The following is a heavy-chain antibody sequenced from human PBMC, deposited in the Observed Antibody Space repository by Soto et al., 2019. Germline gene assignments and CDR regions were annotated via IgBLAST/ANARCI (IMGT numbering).Heavy chain of an antibody. D-gene: IGHD1-26*01. Sequence: ASVNVSSTAAGYSFTCYYLHWVRHAPGQGLEWMGWINPNSGGTVYAQKFQGRVTMTRDTSISTAYMELSSLKSDDTAVYYCARDARTSGSYVWFDPWGQGTLVTVSS. V-gene: IGHV1-2*02. CDR2: INPNSGGT. CDR3: ARDARTSGSYVWFDP. CDR1: GYSFTCYY. J-gene: IGHJ5*02.